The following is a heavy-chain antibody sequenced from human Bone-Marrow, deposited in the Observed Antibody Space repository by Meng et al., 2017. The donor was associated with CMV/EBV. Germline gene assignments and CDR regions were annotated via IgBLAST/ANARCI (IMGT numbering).Heavy chain of an antibody. CDR2: ISSSSSTI. J-gene: IGHJ6*01. CDR1: GFTFSSYS. Sequence: GGSPRLSCAASGFTFSSYSMNWVRQAPGKGLEWVSYISSSSSTIYYADSVKGRFTISRDNAKNSLYLQMNSLRAEDTAVYYCARGGAAAGVYFYYYGMDVWGQGTTVTVSS. D-gene: IGHD6-13*01. V-gene: IGHV3-48*04. CDR3: ARGGAAAGVYFYYYGMDV.